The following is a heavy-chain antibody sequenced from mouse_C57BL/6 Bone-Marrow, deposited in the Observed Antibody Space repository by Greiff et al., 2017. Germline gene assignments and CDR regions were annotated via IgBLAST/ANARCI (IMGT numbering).Heavy chain of an antibody. V-gene: IGHV3-6*01. CDR1: GYSITSGYY. CDR3: ARGGLYGSSSCAY. D-gene: IGHD1-1*01. J-gene: IGHJ3*01. CDR2: ISYDGSN. Sequence: EVQLQQSGPGLVKPSQSLSLTCSVTGYSITSGYYWNWIRQFPGNKLEWMGYISYDGSNNYNPSLKNRIAITRDTSKNQFFLKLNSVTTEDTATYYCARGGLYGSSSCAYWGQGTLVTVSA.